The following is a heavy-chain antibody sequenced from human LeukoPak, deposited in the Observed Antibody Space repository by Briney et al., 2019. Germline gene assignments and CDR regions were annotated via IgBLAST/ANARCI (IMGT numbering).Heavy chain of an antibody. CDR1: GFTFSSYE. CDR2: ISGSGSTI. Sequence: PGGSLRLSCAASGFTFSSYEMNWVRQAQGKGLEWVSYISGSGSTIYYADSVKGRFTISRDNAKNSLYLQMNSLRAEDTALYYCARGAYGDSYWGQGALVTVSS. V-gene: IGHV3-48*03. D-gene: IGHD4-17*01. CDR3: ARGAYGDSY. J-gene: IGHJ4*02.